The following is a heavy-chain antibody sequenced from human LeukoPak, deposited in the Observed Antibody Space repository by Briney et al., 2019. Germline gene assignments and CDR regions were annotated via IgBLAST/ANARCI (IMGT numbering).Heavy chain of an antibody. J-gene: IGHJ6*02. D-gene: IGHD3-10*01. V-gene: IGHV3-23*01. CDR3: ARDLQVGYYGYYYYYGMDV. Sequence: GGSLRLSCAASGFTFSSYAMSWVRQAPGKGLEWVSAISGSGGSTYYADSVKGRFTISRDNSKNTLYLQMNSLRAEDTAVYYCARDLQVGYYGYYYYYGMDVWGQGTTVTVSS. CDR2: ISGSGGST. CDR1: GFTFSSYA.